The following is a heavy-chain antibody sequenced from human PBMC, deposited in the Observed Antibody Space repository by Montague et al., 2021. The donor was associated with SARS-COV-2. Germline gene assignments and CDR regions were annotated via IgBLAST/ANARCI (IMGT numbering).Heavy chain of an antibody. D-gene: IGHD3-22*01. Sequence: SQTLSLTCAVYDGSFSDYSWTWIRQPPGKGLEWIGEINHRGSTNYNPSLKSRVTISVDTSKNQFSLKMTSVTAADTAVYYCARGRQHINMVVVVVTGGEYYFARWGEEPVVAVSS. CDR3: ARGRQHINMVVVVVTGGEYYFAR. V-gene: IGHV4-34*01. CDR1: DGSFSDYS. CDR2: INHRGST. J-gene: IGHJ4*02.